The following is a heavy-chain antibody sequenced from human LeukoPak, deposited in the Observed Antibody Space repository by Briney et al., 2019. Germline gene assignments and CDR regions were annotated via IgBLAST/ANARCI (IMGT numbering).Heavy chain of an antibody. Sequence: ASETLSLTCTVSGGSISPYYWSWIRQPPGKGLEWIGYFFYSGSTNYNPSLKSRVIISTDTSKNQISLSLSSVTAADTAVYYCARSKDILTGYCFDYWGQGTLVTVSS. V-gene: IGHV4-59*01. CDR2: FFYSGST. CDR3: ARSKDILTGYCFDY. J-gene: IGHJ4*02. CDR1: GGSISPYY. D-gene: IGHD3-9*01.